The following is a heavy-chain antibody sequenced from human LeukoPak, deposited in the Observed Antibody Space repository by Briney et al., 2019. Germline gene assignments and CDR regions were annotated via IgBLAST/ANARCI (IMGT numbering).Heavy chain of an antibody. Sequence: ASVKVSCTASGYTFTSYGISWVRQAPGQGLEWMGWISAYNGNTNYAQKLQGRVTMTTDTSTSTAYMELRSLRSDDTAVYYCARSSAPYDSSGYYFVYWGQGTLVTVSS. J-gene: IGHJ4*02. V-gene: IGHV1-18*01. CDR3: ARSSAPYDSSGYYFVY. D-gene: IGHD3-22*01. CDR2: ISAYNGNT. CDR1: GYTFTSYG.